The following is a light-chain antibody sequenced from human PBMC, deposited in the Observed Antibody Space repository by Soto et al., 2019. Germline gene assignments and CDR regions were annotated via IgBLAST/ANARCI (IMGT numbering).Light chain of an antibody. Sequence: DIQMTQSTSTLSASVGDRVTITCRASQSISSWLSWYQQKPGKAPKLLIYAASSLQSGVPSRFSGSGSGTDFTLAISSLQPEDFATYYCQQSDSIPTPFGQGTRLEIK. CDR2: AAS. CDR1: QSISSW. CDR3: QQSDSIPTP. J-gene: IGKJ5*01. V-gene: IGKV1-39*01.